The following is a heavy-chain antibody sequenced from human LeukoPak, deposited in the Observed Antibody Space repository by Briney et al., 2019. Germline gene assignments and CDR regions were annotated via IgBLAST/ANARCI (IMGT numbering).Heavy chain of an antibody. V-gene: IGHV4-61*02. CDR2: IYTSGST. Sequence: TLSLTCTVSGGSISSGSYYWSWIRQPAGKGLEWIGRIYTSGSTNYNPSLKSRVTISVDTSKNQFSLKLSSVTAADTAVYYRAREDLTIFGVVILADAFDIWGQGTMVTVSS. J-gene: IGHJ3*02. CDR1: GGSISSGSYY. CDR3: AREDLTIFGVVILADAFDI. D-gene: IGHD3-3*01.